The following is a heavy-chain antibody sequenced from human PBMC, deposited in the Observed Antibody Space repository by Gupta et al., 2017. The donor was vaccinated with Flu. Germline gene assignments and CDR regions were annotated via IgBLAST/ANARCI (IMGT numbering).Heavy chain of an antibody. CDR3: ARAFYRSSSGVSWFDP. D-gene: IGHD6-6*01. V-gene: IGHV4-38-2*01. J-gene: IGHJ5*02. CDR1: GLSMNSGYP. CDR2: IYYSGST. Sequence: QVQLQESGPGQVKPSETLSLPCAVSGLSMNSGYPWGWIRQPPGKGLEWIGNIYYSGSTYYNPSLKSRVTISVDMSKIYFSLKLTSVTAADTAVYYFARAFYRSSSGVSWFDPWGQGALVPVSS.